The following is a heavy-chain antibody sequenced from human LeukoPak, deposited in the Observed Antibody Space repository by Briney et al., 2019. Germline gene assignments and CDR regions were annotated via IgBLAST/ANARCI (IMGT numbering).Heavy chain of an antibody. Sequence: SETLSLTCTISGGSVSDYYWSWIRQPAGKGLEWIGRISGSGTITYSPALQSRLTISIDTSKNQFSLKLMSVTAADTAVYYCARDSGTTGEVKFDPWGQGTLVTVSS. D-gene: IGHD3-10*01. J-gene: IGHJ5*02. CDR3: ARDSGTTGEVKFDP. CDR2: ISGSGTI. CDR1: GGSVSDYY. V-gene: IGHV4-4*07.